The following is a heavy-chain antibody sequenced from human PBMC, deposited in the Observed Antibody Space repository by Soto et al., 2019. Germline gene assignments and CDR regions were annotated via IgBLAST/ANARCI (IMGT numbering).Heavy chain of an antibody. V-gene: IGHV3-11*01. CDR3: ATGGIYYET. CDR2: INTGGSPA. D-gene: IGHD1-26*01. Sequence: PERAVRVSCTDSGFARRNNYLTWIRQAPGKGLEWLSYINTGGSPAYYADSVKGRFTISTDIAKKSLYLQMDSLRADDTGVYYCATGGIYYETWVQVTLFTVSS. CDR1: GFARRNNY. J-gene: IGHJ4*02.